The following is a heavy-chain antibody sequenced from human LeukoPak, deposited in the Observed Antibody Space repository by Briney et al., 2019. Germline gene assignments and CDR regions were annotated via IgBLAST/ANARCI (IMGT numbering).Heavy chain of an antibody. V-gene: IGHV4-31*11. CDR3: ARDLVWFGFHYYGMDV. D-gene: IGHD3-10*01. CDR1: GGSISSGGYY. Sequence: PSQTLSLTCAVSGGSISSGGYYWSWIRQHPGKGLEWIGYIYYSGSTYYNPSLKSRVTISVDTSKNQFSLKLSSVTAADTAVYYCARDLVWFGFHYYGMDVWGQGTTVTVSS. J-gene: IGHJ6*02. CDR2: IYYSGST.